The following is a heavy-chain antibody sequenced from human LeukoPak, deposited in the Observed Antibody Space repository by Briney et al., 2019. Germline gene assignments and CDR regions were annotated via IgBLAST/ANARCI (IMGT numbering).Heavy chain of an antibody. CDR3: ARAGRYCSSTSCYNQH. J-gene: IGHJ1*01. V-gene: IGHV3-7*01. CDR1: GFTFSSYW. D-gene: IGHD2-2*02. CDR2: IKQDGSEK. Sequence: GGSLRLSCAASGFTFSSYWMSWVRQAPGKGLEWVANIKQDGSEKYYVDSVKGRFTISRDNAKNSLYLQMNSLRAEDTAVYYCARAGRYCSSTSCYNQHWGQGTLVTVSS.